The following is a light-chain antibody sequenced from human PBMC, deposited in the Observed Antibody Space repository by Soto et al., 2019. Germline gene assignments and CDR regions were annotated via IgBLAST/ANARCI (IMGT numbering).Light chain of an antibody. Sequence: AIQMTHSPSSLSASVGDRVTITCRASQGIGADLGWYQQKPGKAPKLLIYATSTLQSGVPSRFSGSGSGTYSTLTISSLQPEDSATYFCLQDYSYPLTFGGGTKVQIK. V-gene: IGKV1-6*01. CDR3: LQDYSYPLT. J-gene: IGKJ4*01. CDR1: QGIGAD. CDR2: ATS.